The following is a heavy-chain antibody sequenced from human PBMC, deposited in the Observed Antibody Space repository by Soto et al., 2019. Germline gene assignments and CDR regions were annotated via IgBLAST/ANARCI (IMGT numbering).Heavy chain of an antibody. CDR2: INPSGGST. D-gene: IGHD6-19*01. CDR1: GYTFTSYY. J-gene: IGHJ6*02. V-gene: IGHV1-46*03. Sequence: GASVKVSCKASGYTFTSYYMHWVRQAPGQGLEWMGIINPSGGSTSYAQKFQGRVTMTRDTSTSTVYMELSSLRSEDTAVYYCARSEIAVAGRDSYYYYYGMDVWGQGTTVTVSS. CDR3: ARSEIAVAGRDSYYYYYGMDV.